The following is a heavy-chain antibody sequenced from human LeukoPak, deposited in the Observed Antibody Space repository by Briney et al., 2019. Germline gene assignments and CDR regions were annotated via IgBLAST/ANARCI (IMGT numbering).Heavy chain of an antibody. J-gene: IGHJ6*03. V-gene: IGHV4-61*02. Sequence: PSETLSLTCAVSGTSIRSDSDYWTWVRQPAGKGLEWIGRIFWYGNTNYNPSLESRVTISIDTSKNHFSLNLTSVTAADSAVYYCARDSPYDQGDYLPAYSEYHMDVWGKGTTVTVSS. CDR1: GTSIRSDSDY. CDR2: IFWYGNT. CDR3: ARDSPYDQGDYLPAYSEYHMDV. D-gene: IGHD4-17*01.